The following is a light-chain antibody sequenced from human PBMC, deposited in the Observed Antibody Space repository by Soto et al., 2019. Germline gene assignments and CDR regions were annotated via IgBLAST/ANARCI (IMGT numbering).Light chain of an antibody. Sequence: QSVLTQPASVSGSPGQSITISCTGTSSDVGGYNYVSWYQQHPGKAPKLMIYDVSNRPSGVSNRFSGSKSGNTASLTISGLQAEDEADYYCNSYISISTLVVFGGGTQLTVL. V-gene: IGLV2-14*01. CDR1: SSDVGGYNY. CDR3: NSYISISTLVV. CDR2: DVS. J-gene: IGLJ2*01.